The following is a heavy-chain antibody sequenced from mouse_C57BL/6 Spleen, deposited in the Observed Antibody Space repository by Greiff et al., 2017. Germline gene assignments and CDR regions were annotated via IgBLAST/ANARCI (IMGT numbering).Heavy chain of an antibody. CDR1: GYTFTSYW. CDR2: IDPNSGGT. Sequence: QVQLQQPGAELVKPGASVKLSCKASGYTFTSYWMHWVKQRPGRGLEWIGRIDPNSGGTKYNEKFKSKATLTVDKPSSTAYMQLSSLTSEDSAVYYCARSLITTVVAYYAMDYWGQGTSVTVSS. CDR3: ARSLITTVVAYYAMDY. V-gene: IGHV1-72*01. J-gene: IGHJ4*01. D-gene: IGHD1-1*01.